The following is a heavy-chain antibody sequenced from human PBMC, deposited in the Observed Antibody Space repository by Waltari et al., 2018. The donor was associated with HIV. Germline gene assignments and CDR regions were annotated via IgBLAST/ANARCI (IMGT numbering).Heavy chain of an antibody. J-gene: IGHJ6*02. D-gene: IGHD3-22*01. V-gene: IGHV3-30*18. CDR1: GFTFSSYG. CDR2: ISYDGSNK. Sequence: QVQLVESGGGVVQPGRSLRLSCAASGFTFSSYGMHWVRQAPGKGLEWVAVISYDGSNKYYADSVKGRFTISRDNSKNTLYLQMNSLRAEDTAVYYCAKESLITMIVVVPYYYGMDVWGQGTTVTVSS. CDR3: AKESLITMIVVVPYYYGMDV.